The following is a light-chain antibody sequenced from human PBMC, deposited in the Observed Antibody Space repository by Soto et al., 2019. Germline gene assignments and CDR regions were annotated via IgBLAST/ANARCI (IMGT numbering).Light chain of an antibody. CDR3: VSFAGGTYV. CDR2: DVN. V-gene: IGLV2-8*01. Sequence: QSVLTQPPSASGSPGQSVTISCTGTSSDVGGYIFVSWYQQHPGKAPTLMIYDVNKRPSGVPDRFPGSKSGNTASLTVSGLQAEDEADYYCVSFAGGTYVFGTGTKVTVL. J-gene: IGLJ1*01. CDR1: SSDVGGYIF.